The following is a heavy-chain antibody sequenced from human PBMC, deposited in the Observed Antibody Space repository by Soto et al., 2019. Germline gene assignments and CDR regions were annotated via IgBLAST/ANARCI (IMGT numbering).Heavy chain of an antibody. CDR3: ARRAQYCSGGSCYGYWFDP. V-gene: IGHV4-39*01. J-gene: IGHJ5*02. CDR2: IYYSGST. Sequence: QLQLQESGPGLVKPSETLSLTCTVSGGSISSSSYYWGWIRQPPGKGLEWIGSIYYSGSTYYNPSLKSRVTISVDTSKTQFSLKLSSVTAADTAVYSCARRAQYCSGGSCYGYWFDPWGQGTLVTVSS. CDR1: GGSISSSSYY. D-gene: IGHD2-15*01.